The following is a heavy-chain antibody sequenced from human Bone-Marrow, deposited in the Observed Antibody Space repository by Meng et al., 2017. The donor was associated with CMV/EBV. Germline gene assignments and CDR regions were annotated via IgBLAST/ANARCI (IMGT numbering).Heavy chain of an antibody. V-gene: IGHV3-23*03. CDR1: GFTFSTYT. CDR2: IYRGGDGT. CDR3: AKGKTGDY. Sequence: GESLKISCAASGFTFSTYTLSWVRQAPGKGLEWVSVIYRGGDGTDYADSVKGRFTVSRDDSKNTLYLQMSSLRADDTAVYYCAKGKTGDYWGQGTLVTGSS. J-gene: IGHJ4*02.